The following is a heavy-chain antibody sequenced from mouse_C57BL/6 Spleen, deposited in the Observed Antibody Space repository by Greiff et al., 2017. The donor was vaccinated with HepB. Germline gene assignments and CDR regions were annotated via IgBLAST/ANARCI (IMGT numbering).Heavy chain of an antibody. V-gene: IGHV1-63*01. D-gene: IGHD2-13*01. CDR2: IYPGGGYT. J-gene: IGHJ1*03. Sequence: QVQLQQSGAELVRPGTSVKMSCKASGYTFPTYWKGWAKQRPGNGLEWIGDIYPGGGYTNYNEKFKGKATLTADKSSSTAYMQFSSLTSEDSAIYYCARGDYYGGYFDVWGTGTTVTVSS. CDR1: GYTFPTYW. CDR3: ARGDYYGGYFDV.